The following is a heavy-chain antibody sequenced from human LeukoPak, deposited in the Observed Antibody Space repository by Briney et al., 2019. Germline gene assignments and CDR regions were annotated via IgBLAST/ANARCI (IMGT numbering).Heavy chain of an antibody. V-gene: IGHV3-21*01. Sequence: PGGSLRLSCAASGFTFSGYGMNWVRQAPGKGLEWVSSISSGGSYMYYADSLKGRFTISRDNANNSLYLQMNSLRAEDTAVYYCARVGAKGGWYFDLWGRGTLVTVSS. CDR2: ISSGGSYM. CDR1: GFTFSGYG. CDR3: ARVGAKGGWYFDL. J-gene: IGHJ2*01. D-gene: IGHD3-10*01.